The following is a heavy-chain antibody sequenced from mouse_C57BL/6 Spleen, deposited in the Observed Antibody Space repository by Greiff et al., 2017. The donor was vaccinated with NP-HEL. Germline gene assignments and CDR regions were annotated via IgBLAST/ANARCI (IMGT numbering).Heavy chain of an antibody. Sequence: VQLQQSGAELVRPGASVKLSCTASGFNITDDYMHWVKQRPEQGLEWIGWIDPENGDTEYASKFQGKATITADTSSNTAYLQLSSLTSEDTAVYYCTRVTTVDAMDYWGQGTSVTVSS. J-gene: IGHJ4*01. CDR1: GFNITDDY. V-gene: IGHV14-4*01. D-gene: IGHD1-1*01. CDR3: TRVTTVDAMDY. CDR2: IDPENGDT.